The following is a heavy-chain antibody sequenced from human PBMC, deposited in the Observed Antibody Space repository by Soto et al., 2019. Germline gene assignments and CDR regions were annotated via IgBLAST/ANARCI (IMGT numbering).Heavy chain of an antibody. D-gene: IGHD6-19*01. Sequence: SVKVSCKASGYTFTSYGISWVRQAPGQGLEWMGWISAYNGNTNYAQKLQGRVTMTTDTSTSTAYMELRSLRSDDTAVYYCARDQGPEVAGTGGLDYWGQGTLVTVSS. CDR3: ARDQGPEVAGTGGLDY. J-gene: IGHJ4*02. CDR1: GYTFTSYG. V-gene: IGHV1-18*01. CDR2: ISAYNGNT.